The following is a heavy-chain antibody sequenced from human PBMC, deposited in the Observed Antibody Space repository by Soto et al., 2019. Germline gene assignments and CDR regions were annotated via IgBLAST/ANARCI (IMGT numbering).Heavy chain of an antibody. V-gene: IGHV3-23*01. D-gene: IGHD1-7*01. CDR3: AKVLGFTVTGTM. Sequence: GGSLRLSCAASGFTFSSYAMSWVRQAPGKGLEWVSAISGSGGSTYYADSVKGRFTIYRDNSKNTLYLQMNSLRAEDTAVYYCAKVLGFTVTGTMWGKGTTVTVSS. J-gene: IGHJ6*04. CDR1: GFTFSSYA. CDR2: ISGSGGST.